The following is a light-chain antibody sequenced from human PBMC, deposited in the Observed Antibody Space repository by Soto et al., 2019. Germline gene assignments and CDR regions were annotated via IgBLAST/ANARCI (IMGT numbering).Light chain of an antibody. Sequence: EVVMTQSPATLSVSPGDRATLSCRASQSVGSNLAWYQQRPGQAPRLLIYGASTRATSVPARFSGSGSGTEFTLTISSLQSEDFAIYFCQYYNQLPPLFTFGPGTKVDFK. CDR1: QSVGSN. J-gene: IGKJ3*01. CDR2: GAS. CDR3: QYYNQLPPLFT. V-gene: IGKV3-15*01.